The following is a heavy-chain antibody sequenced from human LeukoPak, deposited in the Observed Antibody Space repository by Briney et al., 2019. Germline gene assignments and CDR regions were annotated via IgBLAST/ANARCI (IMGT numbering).Heavy chain of an antibody. CDR3: ARSTSVDYYFDY. V-gene: IGHV3-21*01. J-gene: IGHJ4*02. CDR2: IRSDSNNI. D-gene: IGHD2-15*01. Sequence: PGGSLRLSCAASGFTFSSYAMSWVRQAPGKGLEWVASIRSDSNNIYYSDSVRGRFTISRDNAKKSLYLQMNSLRAEDTAVYYCARSTSVDYYFDYWGQGALVTVSS. CDR1: GFTFSSYA.